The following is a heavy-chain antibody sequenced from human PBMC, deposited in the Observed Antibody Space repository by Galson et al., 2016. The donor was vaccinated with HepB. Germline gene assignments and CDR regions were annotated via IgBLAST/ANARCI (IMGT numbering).Heavy chain of an antibody. CDR3: AKVPPGSSWDFDY. D-gene: IGHD6-13*01. J-gene: IGHJ4*02. CDR2: IIATGDRT. CDR1: GFTFSFYA. Sequence: SLRLSCAASGFTFSFYAMSWVRQAPGKGLEWVSGIIATGDRTYYADSLKGRFTVSRDNSNNTLYLHMNNLRAEDTALYYCAKVPPGSSWDFDYWGQGALVTVSS. V-gene: IGHV3-23*01.